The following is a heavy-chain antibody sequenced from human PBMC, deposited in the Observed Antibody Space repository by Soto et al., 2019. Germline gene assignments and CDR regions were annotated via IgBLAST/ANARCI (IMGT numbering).Heavy chain of an antibody. V-gene: IGHV1-8*01. Sequence: GASVKVSCKASGYTFTSYDINWVRQDTGQGLKWMGWMNPNSGNTGYAQKFQGRVTMTRNTSISTAYMELSSLRSEDTAVYYCARGRVGGGSGWYYYYYYGMDVWGQGTTVTVSS. CDR2: MNPNSGNT. D-gene: IGHD6-19*01. CDR1: GYTFTSYD. J-gene: IGHJ6*02. CDR3: ARGRVGGGSGWYYYYYYGMDV.